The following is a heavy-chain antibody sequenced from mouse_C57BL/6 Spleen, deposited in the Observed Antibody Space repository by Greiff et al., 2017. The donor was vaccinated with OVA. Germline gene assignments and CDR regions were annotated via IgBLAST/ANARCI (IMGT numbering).Heavy chain of an antibody. J-gene: IGHJ4*01. CDR3: ARYSGTGYAMDY. CDR2: IRNKANGYTT. Sequence: EVQRVESGGGLVQPGGSLSLSCAASGFTFTDYYMSWVRQPPGKALEWLGFIRNKANGYTTEYSASVKGRFTISRDNSQSILYLQMNALRAEDSATYYCARYSGTGYAMDYWGQGTSVTVSS. V-gene: IGHV7-3*01. CDR1: GFTFTDYY. D-gene: IGHD4-1*01.